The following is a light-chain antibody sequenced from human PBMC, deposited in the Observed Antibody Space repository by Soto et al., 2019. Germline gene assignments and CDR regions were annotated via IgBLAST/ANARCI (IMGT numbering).Light chain of an antibody. CDR1: SSDVGGYKY. Sequence: QSALTQPPSASGSPGQSVTISCTGTSSDVGGYKYVSWYQQHPGKVPKLMIYEVSNRPSGVSNRFSGSKSGNTASLTISGLQAEDEADYYCSSYTSSSTVVFGGGTKLTVL. J-gene: IGLJ2*01. CDR3: SSYTSSSTVV. V-gene: IGLV2-14*01. CDR2: EVS.